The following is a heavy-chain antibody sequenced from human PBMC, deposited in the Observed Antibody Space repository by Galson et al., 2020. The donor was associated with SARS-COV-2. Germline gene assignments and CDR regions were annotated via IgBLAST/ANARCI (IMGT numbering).Heavy chain of an antibody. CDR3: AKRHRDSSGFDY. Sequence: GGSRLSCAASGFTFSSYAINWLRQAPGKGLEWVSGISGSGSATYYAGSVKGRFTISRDNSQNTLYLQMNGLRAEDTAIYYCAKRHRDSSGFDYWGQGARVTVSS. CDR1: GFTFSSYA. J-gene: IGHJ4*02. D-gene: IGHD3-22*01. V-gene: IGHV3-23*01. CDR2: ISGSGSAT.